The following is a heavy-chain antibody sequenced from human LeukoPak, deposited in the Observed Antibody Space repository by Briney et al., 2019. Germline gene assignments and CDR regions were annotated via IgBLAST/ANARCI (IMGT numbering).Heavy chain of an antibody. V-gene: IGHV3-23*01. CDR1: GFTFSNYA. J-gene: IGHJ4*02. CDR2: ITGSGGST. Sequence: PGGSLRLSCAASGFTFSNYAMTWVRQAQGKGLQWVSAITGSGGSTSYADSVKGRFAISRDNSKNTLYLQMNSLRAEDTAVYYCATLMRGPTGYSDYGGEDYWGQGTLVTVSS. D-gene: IGHD5-12*01. CDR3: ATLMRGPTGYSDYGGEDY.